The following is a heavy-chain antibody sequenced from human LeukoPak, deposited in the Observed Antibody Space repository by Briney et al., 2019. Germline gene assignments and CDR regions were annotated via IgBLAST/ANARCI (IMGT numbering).Heavy chain of an antibody. Sequence: QPGRSLRLSCTTSGFAFGDYNMNWVRQAPGKGLEWVGYIRSKIHDGTTGYAASVEGRFTISRDDSKSIVYLQMTSLKSDDTAVYYCSRGQQYPYGPGFDYWGQGTLITVSS. J-gene: IGHJ4*02. V-gene: IGHV3-49*04. D-gene: IGHD3-10*01. CDR1: GFAFGDYN. CDR2: IRSKIHDGTT. CDR3: SRGQQYPYGPGFDY.